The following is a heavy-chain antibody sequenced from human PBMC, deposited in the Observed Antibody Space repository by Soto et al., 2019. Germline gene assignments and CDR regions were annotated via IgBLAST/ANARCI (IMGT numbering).Heavy chain of an antibody. V-gene: IGHV3-53*01. CDR1: GFTVSSNY. D-gene: IGHD1-7*01. CDR3: ASWNYGYYYYYGMDV. J-gene: IGHJ6*02. Sequence: GGSLRLSCAASGFTVSSNYMSWVRQAPGKGLEWVSVIYSGGSTYYADSVKGRFTISRDNSKNTLYLQMNSLRAEDTAVYYCASWNYGYYYYYGMDVWGQGTTVTVSS. CDR2: IYSGGST.